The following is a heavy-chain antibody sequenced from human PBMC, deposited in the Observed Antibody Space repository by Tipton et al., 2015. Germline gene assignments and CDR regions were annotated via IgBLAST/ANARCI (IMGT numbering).Heavy chain of an antibody. D-gene: IGHD6-6*01. Sequence: QSGAEVKKPGESLKISCKGSGYSFPTYWIGWVRQMPGKGLEWMGIIYPGDSDTRYSPSFQGHVTISADKSISTAYLQWSSLKASDTAMYYCARLHSTSPFQLDVWGQGTTVTVSS. CDR3: ARLHSTSPFQLDV. CDR2: IYPGDSDT. J-gene: IGHJ6*02. CDR1: GYSFPTYW. V-gene: IGHV5-51*01.